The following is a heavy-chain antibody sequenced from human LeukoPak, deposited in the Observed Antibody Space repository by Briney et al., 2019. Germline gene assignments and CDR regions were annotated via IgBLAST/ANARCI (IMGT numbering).Heavy chain of an antibody. CDR2: INPNSGGT. Sequence: ASVKVSCKASGYTFTGYYMHWVRQAPGQGLEWMGWINPNSGGTNYAQKFQGRVTMTRDTSISTAYMELSRLRSDDTAVYYCASSARPFTYYYDSSGYYGPQFDYWGQGTLVTVSS. D-gene: IGHD3-22*01. J-gene: IGHJ4*02. CDR3: ASSARPFTYYYDSSGYYGPQFDY. V-gene: IGHV1-2*02. CDR1: GYTFTGYY.